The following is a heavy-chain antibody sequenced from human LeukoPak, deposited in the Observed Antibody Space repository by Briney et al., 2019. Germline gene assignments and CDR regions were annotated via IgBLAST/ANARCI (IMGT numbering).Heavy chain of an antibody. J-gene: IGHJ4*02. CDR3: ARVLNRPDY. CDR1: GFTFRSYE. D-gene: IGHD2/OR15-2a*01. CDR2: ISSSGSTI. V-gene: IGHV3-48*03. Sequence: GPLRLSCAASGFTFRSYEMNWVRQAPGKGLEWVSYISSSGSTIYYADSVKGRFTISRDNAKNSLYLQMNSVRAEDTAVYYCARVLNRPDYWGEGTVVTVSS.